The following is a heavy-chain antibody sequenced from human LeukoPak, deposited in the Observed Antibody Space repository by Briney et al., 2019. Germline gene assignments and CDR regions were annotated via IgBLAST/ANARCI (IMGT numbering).Heavy chain of an antibody. CDR3: ARGSYRGVSSLDYYYYYMDV. CDR1: GGSISSYY. V-gene: IGHV4-4*07. D-gene: IGHD3-10*01. J-gene: IGHJ6*03. Sequence: SETLSLTCTVSGGSISSYYWSWIRQPAGKGLEWLGRIYTSGSTNYNPSLKSRVTMSVDTSKNQFSLKLSSVTAADTAVYYCARGSYRGVSSLDYYYYYMDVWGKGTTVTISS. CDR2: IYTSGST.